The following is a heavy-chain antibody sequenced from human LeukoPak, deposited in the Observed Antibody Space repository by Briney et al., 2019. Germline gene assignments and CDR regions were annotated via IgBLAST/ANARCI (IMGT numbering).Heavy chain of an antibody. Sequence: GGSLRLSCAASGFTFSSYGMHWVRQAPGKGLEWVAVISYDGSNKYYADSVKGRFTISRDNSKNTLYLQMNSLRAEDTAVYYCARTFEYSSSPLDYWGQGTLVTVSS. CDR1: GFTFSSYG. CDR2: ISYDGSNK. J-gene: IGHJ4*02. D-gene: IGHD6-6*01. V-gene: IGHV3-30*03. CDR3: ARTFEYSSSPLDY.